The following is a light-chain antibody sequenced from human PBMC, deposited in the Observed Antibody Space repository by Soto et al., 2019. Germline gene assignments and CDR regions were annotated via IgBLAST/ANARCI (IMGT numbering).Light chain of an antibody. CDR1: QSISGY. V-gene: IGKV1-39*01. J-gene: IGKJ1*01. Sequence: DIQMTQSPSSLSASVGDRVTITCRASQSISGYLNWYQQRPGKAPNLLIYVGSSLQSGVPSRFSGSGSGTGFTLSISSLQPEDFATYYCQQSFTTPRTCGQGTKGEIK. CDR3: QQSFTTPRT. CDR2: VGS.